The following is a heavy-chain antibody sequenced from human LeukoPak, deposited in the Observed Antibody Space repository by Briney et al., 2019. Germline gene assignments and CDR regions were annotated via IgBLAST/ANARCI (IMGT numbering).Heavy chain of an antibody. D-gene: IGHD2-8*01. CDR3: ARAPSRDIVLMVYASDYYFDY. V-gene: IGHV1-8*01. CDR1: GYTFTSFD. J-gene: IGHJ4*02. Sequence: ASVKVSCKTSGYTFTSFDINWVRQAPGQGLEWVGWMNPNSGTTGYAQKFQGRVTMTTNTSISTAYMELSSLRSEDTAIYYCARAPSRDIVLMVYASDYYFDYWGLGTLVTVSS. CDR2: MNPNSGTT.